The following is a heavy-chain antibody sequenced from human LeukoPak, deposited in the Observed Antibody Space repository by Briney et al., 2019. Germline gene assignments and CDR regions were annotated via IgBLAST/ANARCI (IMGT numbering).Heavy chain of an antibody. CDR3: ARISWIQLMSYYYYMDV. V-gene: IGHV4-61*02. Sequence: SQTLSLTCTASGGSISSGSYYWSWIRQPAGKGLEWIGRIYTSGSTNYNPSLKSRVTISVDTSKNQFSLKLSSVTAADTAVYYCARISWIQLMSYYYYMDVWGKGTTVTVSS. CDR2: IYTSGST. J-gene: IGHJ6*03. CDR1: GGSISSGSYY. D-gene: IGHD5-18*01.